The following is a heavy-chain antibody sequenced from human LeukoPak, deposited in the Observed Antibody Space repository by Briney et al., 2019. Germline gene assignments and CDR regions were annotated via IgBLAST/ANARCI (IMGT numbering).Heavy chain of an antibody. CDR2: INPNSGGT. D-gene: IGHD6-19*01. Sequence: ASLKVSCKASGYMFTGYYMHWVRQAPGQGLEWMGWINPNSGGTNYAQKFQGRVTMTRDTSISTAYMDLNRLRSDDTAVYYCARVVAVTGTPVYYMDVWGKGTTVTVSS. CDR1: GYMFTGYY. CDR3: ARVVAVTGTPVYYMDV. J-gene: IGHJ6*03. V-gene: IGHV1-2*02.